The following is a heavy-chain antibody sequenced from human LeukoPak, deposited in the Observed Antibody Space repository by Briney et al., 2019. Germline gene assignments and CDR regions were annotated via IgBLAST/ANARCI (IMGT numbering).Heavy chain of an antibody. J-gene: IGHJ3*02. CDR3: ARGGWAYYDATFDI. V-gene: IGHV4-34*01. CDR1: GGSFSGYY. CDR2: INHSGST. D-gene: IGHD3-22*01. Sequence: SETLSLTCAVYGGSFSGYYWSWIRQPPGKGLEWIGEINHSGSTNYNPSLKSRVTISVDTSKNQFSLKLSSVTAADTAVYYCARGGWAYYDATFDIWGQGTMVTVSS.